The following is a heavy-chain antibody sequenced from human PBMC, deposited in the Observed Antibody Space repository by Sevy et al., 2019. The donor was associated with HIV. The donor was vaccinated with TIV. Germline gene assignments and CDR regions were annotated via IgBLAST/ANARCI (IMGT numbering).Heavy chain of an antibody. Sequence: GGSLRLSCAASGITFSSYAMSWVRQAPGKGLDWVSIISGSGDMTYCADSVKRRFNISRDNSKNTLYLHMSSLRAEDTAVYYCTKHIGATRGSWFDPWGQGTLVTVSS. D-gene: IGHD1-26*01. CDR1: GITFSSYA. CDR2: ISGSGDMT. CDR3: TKHIGATRGSWFDP. J-gene: IGHJ5*02. V-gene: IGHV3-23*01.